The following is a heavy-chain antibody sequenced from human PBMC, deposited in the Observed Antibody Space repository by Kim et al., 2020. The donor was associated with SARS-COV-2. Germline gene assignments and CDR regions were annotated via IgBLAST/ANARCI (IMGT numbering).Heavy chain of an antibody. Sequence: YADSVKGRFTISRDNAKNTLYLQMNSLRAEDTAVYYCASGGYSSSWYSGYWGQGTLVTVSS. D-gene: IGHD6-13*01. CDR3: ASGGYSSSWYSGY. V-gene: IGHV3-74*01. J-gene: IGHJ4*02.